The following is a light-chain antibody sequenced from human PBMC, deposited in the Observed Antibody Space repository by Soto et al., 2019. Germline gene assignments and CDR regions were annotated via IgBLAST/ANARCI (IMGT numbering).Light chain of an antibody. Sequence: DIQMTQSPSTLSGSVGDRVAITCRATQTISSWLAWYQQKPGKAPKLLLYKASTLNSGVPSRFSGSGSGTEFTLTISSLQPDDFATYYCQLYNSYSAAFGQGTKVDIK. CDR3: QLYNSYSAA. CDR2: KAS. V-gene: IGKV1-5*03. CDR1: QTISSW. J-gene: IGKJ1*01.